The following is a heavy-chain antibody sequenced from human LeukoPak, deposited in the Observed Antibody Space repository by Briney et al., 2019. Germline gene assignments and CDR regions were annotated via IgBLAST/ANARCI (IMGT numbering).Heavy chain of an antibody. J-gene: IGHJ4*02. Sequence: TPSETLSLTCAVSGYSISSSNWWGWIRQPPGKGLEWIGYIYYSGSTYYNPSLKSRVTMSVDTSKNQFSLKLSSVTAADTAVYYCARLGEGFDYWGQGTLVTVSS. CDR2: IYYSGST. D-gene: IGHD3-10*01. CDR3: ARLGEGFDY. CDR1: GYSISSSNW. V-gene: IGHV4-28*01.